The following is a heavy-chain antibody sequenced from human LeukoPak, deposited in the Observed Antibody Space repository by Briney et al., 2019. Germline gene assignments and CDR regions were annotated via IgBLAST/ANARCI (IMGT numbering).Heavy chain of an antibody. J-gene: IGHJ4*02. CDR1: GFTFSSSG. CDR2: IRYNGRTT. Sequence: GGSLRLSCVASGFTFSSSGMHWVRQAPGKGLEWVAFIRYNGRTTYYADSVKGRFTISRDNSKNTLYLQMNSLRAEDTAVYYCARRAGAYSHPYDYWGQGTLVTVSS. D-gene: IGHD4-17*01. V-gene: IGHV3-30*02. CDR3: ARRAGAYSHPYDY.